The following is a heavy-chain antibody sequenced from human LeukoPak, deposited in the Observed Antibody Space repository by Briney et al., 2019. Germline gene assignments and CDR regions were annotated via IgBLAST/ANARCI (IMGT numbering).Heavy chain of an antibody. V-gene: IGHV4-4*02. CDR3: AREGVGATAGTLDY. J-gene: IGHJ4*02. CDR1: GGSISGSNW. CDR2: IYHSGST. D-gene: IGHD1-26*01. Sequence: SGTLSLTCAVSGGSISGSNWWSWVRQSPGKGLEWIGEIYHSGSTNYNPSLKSRITISVDKSKNLFSLKLSSVTAADTAVYYCAREGVGATAGTLDYWGQGTLVTVSS.